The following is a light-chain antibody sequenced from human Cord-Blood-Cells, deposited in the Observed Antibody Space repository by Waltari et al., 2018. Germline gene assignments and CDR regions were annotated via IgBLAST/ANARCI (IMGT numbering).Light chain of an antibody. J-gene: IGKJ4*01. Sequence: EIVMTQSPATLSVSPGESAPLSCRASQSVSSNLAWYQQKPGQAPRLLIYGASTRATGIPARFSGSGSGTEFTLTISSLQSEDFAVYYCQQYNNWPPVTFGGGTKVEIK. CDR2: GAS. V-gene: IGKV3-15*01. CDR3: QQYNNWPPVT. CDR1: QSVSSN.